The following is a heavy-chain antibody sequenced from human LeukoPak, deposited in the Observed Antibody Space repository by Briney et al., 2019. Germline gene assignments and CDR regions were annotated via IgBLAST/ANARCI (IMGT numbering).Heavy chain of an antibody. Sequence: SVKVSCKASRGTFSSYAISWVRQAPGQGVEWMGRIIPIFGTANYAQKFQGRVTITTDESTSTAYMELSSLRSEDTAVYYCARDPEQRWFDPWGQGTLVTVSS. D-gene: IGHD1-14*01. CDR3: ARDPEQRWFDP. CDR2: IIPIFGTA. V-gene: IGHV1-69*05. CDR1: RGTFSSYA. J-gene: IGHJ5*02.